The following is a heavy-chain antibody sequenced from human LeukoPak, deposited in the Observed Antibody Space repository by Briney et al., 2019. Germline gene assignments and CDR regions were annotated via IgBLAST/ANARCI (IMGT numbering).Heavy chain of an antibody. J-gene: IGHJ3*02. CDR1: GFTFSSYG. Sequence: GGSLRLSCAASGFTFSSYGMRWVRPAAGKGLDWVVVISYVGSNKYYADSVNGRFLISRDNAKNTLYLQMNSLRAEDTAVYFCERDLRGVYYDSSGYYPYDFDIWGQGTMVTVSS. V-gene: IGHV3-30*03. CDR3: ERDLRGVYYDSSGYYPYDFDI. D-gene: IGHD3-22*01. CDR2: ISYVGSNK.